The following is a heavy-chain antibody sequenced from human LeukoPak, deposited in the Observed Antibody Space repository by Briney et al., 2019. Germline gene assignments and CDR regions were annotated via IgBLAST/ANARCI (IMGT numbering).Heavy chain of an antibody. CDR3: ARSGQYYDFWSGRFGYMDV. CDR2: IIPIFGTA. D-gene: IGHD3-3*01. CDR1: VGTFISYA. V-gene: IGHV1-69*05. Sequence: SVKVSCKASVGTFISYAISWVRQAPGQGREWMGRIIPIFGTANYAQEFQGRVTITTDESTSTAYMELSSLRSEDTAVYYCARSGQYYDFWSGRFGYMDVWGKGTMVPVSS. J-gene: IGHJ6*03.